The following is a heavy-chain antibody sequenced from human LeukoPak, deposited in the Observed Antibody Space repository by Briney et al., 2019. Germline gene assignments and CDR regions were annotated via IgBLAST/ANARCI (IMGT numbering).Heavy chain of an antibody. CDR2: FDPEDGET. J-gene: IGHJ3*02. CDR1: GYTLTELS. V-gene: IGHV1-24*01. CDR3: ATGYSSGYYSRIFDI. D-gene: IGHD3-22*01. Sequence: ASVKVSCKVSGYTLTELSMHWVRPAPGKGLAWMGGFDPEDGETIYAQKFQGRVTMTEDTSTDTAYMELSSLRSEDTAVYYCATGYSSGYYSRIFDIWGQGTMVTVSS.